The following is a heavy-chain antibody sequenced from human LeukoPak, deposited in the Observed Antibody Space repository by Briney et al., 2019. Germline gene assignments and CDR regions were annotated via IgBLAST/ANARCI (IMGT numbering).Heavy chain of an antibody. J-gene: IGHJ5*02. CDR1: GHSFTSYW. D-gene: IGHD2-2*01. CDR3: ARHGQYCSSTSCRIGGWFDP. CDR2: IYPGDSDT. Sequence: GESLKISCKGSGHSFTSYWIGWVRQMPGKGLEWMGIIYPGDSDTRYSPSFQGQVTISADKSISTAYLQWSSLKASDTAMYYCARHGQYCSSTSCRIGGWFDPWGQGTLVTVSS. V-gene: IGHV5-51*01.